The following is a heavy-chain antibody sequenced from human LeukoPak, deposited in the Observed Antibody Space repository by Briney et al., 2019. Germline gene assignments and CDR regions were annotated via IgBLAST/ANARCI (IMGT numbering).Heavy chain of an antibody. Sequence: GGSLRLSCAASGFTFDNYVMSWVRQAPGRGLEWVSTISGTGIAIYYADSVKGRFTISRDNSKNALYLQLNSLRAEDTAIYYCAKYYYDSSGLFDYWGQGALVTVSS. CDR3: AKYYYDSSGLFDY. CDR2: ISGTGIAI. D-gene: IGHD3-22*01. V-gene: IGHV3-23*01. CDR1: GFTFDNYV. J-gene: IGHJ4*02.